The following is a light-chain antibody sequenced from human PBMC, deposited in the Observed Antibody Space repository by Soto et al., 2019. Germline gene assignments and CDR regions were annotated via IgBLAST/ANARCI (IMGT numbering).Light chain of an antibody. CDR3: QSYDSSLSGSYV. V-gene: IGLV1-40*01. CDR1: SCNIGAGYD. Sequence: QSVLTQPPSVSGAPGQTVTISCTGSSCNIGAGYDVHWYQRLPGTAPKVLIYSNNNRPSGVPDRFSGSKSGTSASLAITGLQADDEADDYCQSYDSSLSGSYVFGTGTKLTVL. J-gene: IGLJ1*01. CDR2: SNN.